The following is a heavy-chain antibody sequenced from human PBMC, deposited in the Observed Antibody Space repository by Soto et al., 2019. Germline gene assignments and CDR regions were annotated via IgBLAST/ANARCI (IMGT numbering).Heavy chain of an antibody. CDR1: GYTFRPFW. CDR3: VRDRGYPDSFDV. CDR2: INSDGSTI. Sequence: PGVSLRLPCAASGYTFRPFWMHWIRQAPGKGLVWVSHINSDGSTIVYADSVKGRFTISRDNAKNTLYLQTNSLKAEDTAVYYCVRDRGYPDSFDVWGRGTMVTVSS. D-gene: IGHD3-10*01. V-gene: IGHV3-74*01. J-gene: IGHJ3*01.